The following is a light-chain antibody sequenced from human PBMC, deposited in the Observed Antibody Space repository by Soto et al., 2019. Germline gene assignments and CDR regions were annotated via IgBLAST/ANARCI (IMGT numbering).Light chain of an antibody. Sequence: QSVLTQPASVSGSPGQSITISCTGTSSDVGSYNLVSWYQQHPGKAPKLMIYEVSKRPSGVSNRFSGSKSGNTASLTISGLQAEDEADYYCFSYAGSSTFPAVFGGGNQLAVL. J-gene: IGLJ7*01. CDR2: EVS. CDR3: FSYAGSSTFPAV. V-gene: IGLV2-23*02. CDR1: SSDVGSYNL.